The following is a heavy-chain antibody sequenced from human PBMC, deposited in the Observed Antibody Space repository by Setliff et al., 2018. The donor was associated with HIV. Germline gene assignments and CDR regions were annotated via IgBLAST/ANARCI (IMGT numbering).Heavy chain of an antibody. J-gene: IGHJ4*02. D-gene: IGHD2-21*01. Sequence: GSLRLSCAGSGFTFSSYAMSWVRQAPGKGLEWVSAISVSGTDIKYADSVKGRFTISRDNAKNSLYLQMNSPRAGDTAVYYCATDPRRLSYWGQGTLVTVSS. CDR3: ATDPRRLSY. V-gene: IGHV3-21*01. CDR2: ISVSGTDI. CDR1: GFTFSSYA.